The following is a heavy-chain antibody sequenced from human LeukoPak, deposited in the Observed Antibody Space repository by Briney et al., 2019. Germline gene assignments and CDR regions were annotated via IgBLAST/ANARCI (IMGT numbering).Heavy chain of an antibody. CDR3: ARGPARYSSGWGPSDY. CDR1: GYTFTSFY. J-gene: IGHJ4*02. D-gene: IGHD6-19*01. CDR2: INPSGGGT. V-gene: IGHV1-46*01. Sequence: GASVKVSCKASGYTFTSFYVHWVRQAPGQGLEWMGIINPSGGGTNNAQKFQGRVTMTRDTSTNTVYMELSSLRSEDTAVYYCARGPARYSSGWGPSDYWGQGTLVTVSS.